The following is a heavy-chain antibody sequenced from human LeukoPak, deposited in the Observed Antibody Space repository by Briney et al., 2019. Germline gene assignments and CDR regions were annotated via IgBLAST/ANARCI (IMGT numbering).Heavy chain of an antibody. CDR3: ACARSGGAYLDY. CDR1: GFIFSRNN. Sequence: GGSLRLSCAASGFIFSRNNMNWVRQAPGKGLEWISYISTSGTTIYYADSVKGRFTISRDNAKNSLYLQMNSLRDEDTAVYYCACARSGGAYLDYWGQGTLVTVS. J-gene: IGHJ4*02. V-gene: IGHV3-48*02. CDR2: ISTSGTTI. D-gene: IGHD5-12*01.